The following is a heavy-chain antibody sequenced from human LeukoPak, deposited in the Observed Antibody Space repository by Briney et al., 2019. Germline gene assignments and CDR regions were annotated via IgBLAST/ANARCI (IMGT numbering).Heavy chain of an antibody. CDR3: ARGKVVAATISYFDY. D-gene: IGHD2-15*01. J-gene: IGHJ4*02. CDR2: IYPGDSDT. CDR1: GYSFTSYW. Sequence: GESLKISCKGSGYSFTSYWIGWARQMPGKGLEWMGIIYPGDSDTRYSPSFQGQVTISADKSISTAYLQWSSLKASGTAMYYCARGKVVAATISYFDYWGQGTLVTVSS. V-gene: IGHV5-51*01.